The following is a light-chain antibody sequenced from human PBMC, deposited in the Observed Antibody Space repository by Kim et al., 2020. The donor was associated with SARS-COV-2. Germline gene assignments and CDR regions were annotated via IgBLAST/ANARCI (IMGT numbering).Light chain of an antibody. V-gene: IGLV3-19*01. Sequence: SSELTQDHAVSVALGQTVRITCQGDSLRNYYASWYQQKPGQAPVLVFYGKNNRPSGIPDRFSGSSSRNTASLTITGTQAEDEADYYCNSRDSSGVVFGGGTKVTVL. J-gene: IGLJ2*01. CDR1: SLRNYY. CDR2: GKN. CDR3: NSRDSSGVV.